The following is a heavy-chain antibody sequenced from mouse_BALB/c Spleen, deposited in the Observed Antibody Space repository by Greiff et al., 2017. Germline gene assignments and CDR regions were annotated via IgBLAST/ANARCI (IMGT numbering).Heavy chain of an antibody. CDR3: ARSNGIFDY. CDR2: ISYSGST. V-gene: IGHV3-2*02. J-gene: IGHJ2*01. Sequence: EVQLVESGPGLVKPSQSLSLTCTVTGYSITSDYAWNWIRQFPGNKLEWMGYISYSGSTSYNPSLKSRISITRDTSKNQFFLQLNSVTTEDTATYYCARSNGIFDYWGQGTTLTVSS. CDR1: GYSITSDYA.